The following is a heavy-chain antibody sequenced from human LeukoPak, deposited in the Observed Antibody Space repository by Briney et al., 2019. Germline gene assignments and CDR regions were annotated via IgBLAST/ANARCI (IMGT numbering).Heavy chain of an antibody. D-gene: IGHD2-2*01. CDR3: AKDRLVVPAAMHFTSDAFDI. CDR2: IRNDGSNK. V-gene: IGHV3-30*02. CDR1: GFTFSSYG. J-gene: IGHJ3*02. Sequence: GGSLRLSCAASGFTFSSYGMHWVRQAPGKGLEWVAFIRNDGSNKYYADSVKGRFTISRDNSKNTLYLQMNSLRAEDTAVYYCAKDRLVVPAAMHFTSDAFDIWGQGTMVTVSS.